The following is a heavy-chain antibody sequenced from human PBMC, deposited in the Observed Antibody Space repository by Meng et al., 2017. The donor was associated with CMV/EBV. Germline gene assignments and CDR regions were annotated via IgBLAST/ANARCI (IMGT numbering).Heavy chain of an antibody. Sequence: QVQLQVSGPGLVTPPETRSLTGTVSGGSISSYYWSWLRQPAGKGLEWIGRIYTSGSTNYNPSLKSRVTMSVDTSKNQFSLKLSSVTAADTAVYYCARHGDTAMVVGIDYWGQGTLVTVSS. V-gene: IGHV4-4*07. CDR1: GGSISSYY. D-gene: IGHD5-18*01. CDR3: ARHGDTAMVVGIDY. J-gene: IGHJ4*02. CDR2: IYTSGST.